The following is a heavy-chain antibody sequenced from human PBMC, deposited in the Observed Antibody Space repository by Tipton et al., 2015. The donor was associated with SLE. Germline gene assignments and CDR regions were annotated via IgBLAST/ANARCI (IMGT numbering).Heavy chain of an antibody. CDR2: IYYSGST. V-gene: IGHV4-59*11. J-gene: IGHJ6*04. Sequence: TLSLTCTVSGGSISSHYWSWIRQPPGKGLGWIGYIYYSGSTNYNPSLKSRITISVDTSKNQFSLKLSSVTAADTAVYYCAREYYDSSGYPILVDVWGKGTTVTVSS. D-gene: IGHD3-22*01. CDR3: AREYYDSSGYPILVDV. CDR1: GGSISSHY.